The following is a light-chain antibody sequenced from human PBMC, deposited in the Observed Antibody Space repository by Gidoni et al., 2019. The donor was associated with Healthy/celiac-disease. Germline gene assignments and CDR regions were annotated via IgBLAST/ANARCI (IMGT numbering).Light chain of an antibody. Sequence: QSALTQPASVSGSPGQSITISCTGTSSDVVGYNYVSWYQQHPSKAPKLMIYDVSNRPPGVSNRFAGSKSGNTASLTIAGLQAEDEADYYCSSYTSSSTVVFGGGTKLTVL. CDR1: SSDVVGYNY. CDR3: SSYTSSSTVV. J-gene: IGLJ2*01. CDR2: DVS. V-gene: IGLV2-14*01.